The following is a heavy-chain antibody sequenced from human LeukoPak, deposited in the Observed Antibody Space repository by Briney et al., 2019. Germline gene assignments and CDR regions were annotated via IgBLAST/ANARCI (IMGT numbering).Heavy chain of an antibody. CDR3: ARYCSSTSCYPGVDY. CDR1: GFTFSSYA. V-gene: IGHV3-74*01. D-gene: IGHD2-2*01. CDR2: INSDGSST. J-gene: IGHJ4*02. Sequence: GGSLRLSCAASGFTFSSYAMHWVRQAPGKGLVWVSRINSDGSSTSYADSVKGRFTISRDNAKNTLYLQMNSLRAEDTAVYYCARYCSSTSCYPGVDYWGQGTLVTVSS.